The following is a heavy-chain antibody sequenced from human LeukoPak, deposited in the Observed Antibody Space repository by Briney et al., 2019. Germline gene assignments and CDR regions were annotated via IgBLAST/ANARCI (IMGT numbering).Heavy chain of an antibody. V-gene: IGHV1-18*01. Sequence: ASVKVSCKASGYTFTSYGISWVRQAPGQGLEWMGWISAYNGNTNYAQKLQGRVTMTTDTSTSTAYMELRSLRSDDTAVYYGARDRPDYYDSSGYYDYWGQGTLVTVSS. CDR3: ARDRPDYYDSSGYYDY. CDR2: ISAYNGNT. CDR1: GYTFTSYG. J-gene: IGHJ4*02. D-gene: IGHD3-22*01.